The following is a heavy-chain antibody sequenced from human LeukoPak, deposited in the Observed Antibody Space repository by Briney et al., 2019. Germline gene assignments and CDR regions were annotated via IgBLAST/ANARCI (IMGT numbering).Heavy chain of an antibody. J-gene: IGHJ4*02. V-gene: IGHV4-59*01. CDR1: GASMSGYY. Sequence: PSETLSLTCSVPGASMSGYYWSWIRQSPGKGLEWIAFINYSGNTIYNPSLKSRVTMSIDTSKNQFSLNLDSVTPADTAVYYCAREKSQGAPGRIDYWGQGISVAVSA. CDR3: AREKSQGAPGRIDY. CDR2: INYSGNT.